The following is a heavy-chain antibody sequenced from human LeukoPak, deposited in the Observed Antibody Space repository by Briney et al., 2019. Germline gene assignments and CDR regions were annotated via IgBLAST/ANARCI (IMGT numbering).Heavy chain of an antibody. V-gene: IGHV1-46*01. CDR3: ARGTLRFLEWLLVTDAFDI. CDR1: GYTFTSYY. D-gene: IGHD3-3*01. CDR2: INPSGGST. J-gene: IGHJ3*02. Sequence: ASVKVSCKASGYTFTSYYMHWVRQAPGQGLEWMGIINPSGGSTSYAQKFQGRVTMTRDTSISTAYMELSRLRSDDTAVYYCARGTLRFLEWLLVTDAFDIWGQGTMVTVSS.